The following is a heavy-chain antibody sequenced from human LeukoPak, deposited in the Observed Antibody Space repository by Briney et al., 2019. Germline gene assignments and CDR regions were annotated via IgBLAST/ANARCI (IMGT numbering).Heavy chain of an antibody. J-gene: IGHJ4*02. CDR1: GFTFDDYA. D-gene: IGHD2-2*01. CDR2: ISWNSGSI. CDR3: ARQGCTSTSCYSDY. Sequence: LRLSCAASGFTFDDYAMHWVRQAPGKGLEWVSGISWNSGSIGYADSVKGRFTISRDNSKNTLYLQMNSLRAEDTAVYYCARQGCTSTSCYSDYWGQGTQVTVSS. V-gene: IGHV3-9*01.